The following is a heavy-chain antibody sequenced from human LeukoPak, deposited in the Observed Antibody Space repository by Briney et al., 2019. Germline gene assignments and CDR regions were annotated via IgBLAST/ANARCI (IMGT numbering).Heavy chain of an antibody. Sequence: SETLSLTCAVYGGSFSGYYWSWIRQPPGKGLEWIGEINHSGSTNYNPSLKSRVTISVDTSKNQFSLKLSSVTAADTAVYYCARGGRDGYKEDYFDYWGQGTLVTVSS. CDR1: GGSFSGYY. V-gene: IGHV4-34*01. D-gene: IGHD5-24*01. J-gene: IGHJ4*02. CDR3: ARGGRDGYKEDYFDY. CDR2: INHSGST.